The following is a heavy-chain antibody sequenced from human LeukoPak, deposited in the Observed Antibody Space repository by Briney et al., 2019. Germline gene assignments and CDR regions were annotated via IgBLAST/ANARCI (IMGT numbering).Heavy chain of an antibody. D-gene: IGHD4-17*01. CDR2: INPSGGST. CDR1: GYTFTSYY. Sequence: GASVKVSCKASGYTFTSYYMHWVRQAPGQGLEWMGIINPSGGSTSNAQKFQGRVTMTRDMSTSTVYMELSSLRSEDTAVYFCARATVITDDAVDIWGQGTMVTVSS. CDR3: ARATVITDDAVDI. V-gene: IGHV1-46*01. J-gene: IGHJ3*02.